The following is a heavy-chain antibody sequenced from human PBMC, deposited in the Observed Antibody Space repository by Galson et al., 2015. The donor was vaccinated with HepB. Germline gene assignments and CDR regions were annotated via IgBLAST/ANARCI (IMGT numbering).Heavy chain of an antibody. CDR2: IYSGGST. CDR1: GFTVSSNY. D-gene: IGHD3-10*01. Sequence: SLRLSCAASGFTVSSNYMSWVRQAPGKGLEWVSVIYSGGSTYYADSVKGRFTISRDNSKNTLYLQMNSLRAEDTAVYYCARELLWFGELFNYVDYWGQGTLVTVSS. CDR3: ARELLWFGELFNYVDY. V-gene: IGHV3-66*01. J-gene: IGHJ4*02.